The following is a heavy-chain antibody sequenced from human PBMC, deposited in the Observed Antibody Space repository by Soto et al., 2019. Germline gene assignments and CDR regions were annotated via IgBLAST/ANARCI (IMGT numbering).Heavy chain of an antibody. J-gene: IGHJ4*02. D-gene: IGHD4-17*01. CDR1: GGSISSNSYY. CDR2: IYYSGST. V-gene: IGHV4-39*01. CDR3: ARPFSVYADYGRYFAY. Sequence: QLQLQESGPGLVKPSETLSLTCTVSGGSISSNSYYWGWIRQPPGKGLEWIGTIYYSGSTYYDPSLKSRVVISVDTSKNEVSMKLSSATAADTAVYYCARPFSVYADYGRYFAYWGRGTLVTVSS.